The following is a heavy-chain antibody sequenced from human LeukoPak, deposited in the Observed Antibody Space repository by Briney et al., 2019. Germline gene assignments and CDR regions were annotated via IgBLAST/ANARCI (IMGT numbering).Heavy chain of an antibody. V-gene: IGHV1-2*02. CDR1: GYTFTGYH. J-gene: IGHJ4*02. CDR2: INPNSGGT. CDR3: ARDYGKTVVTPDY. Sequence: ASVKVSFKASGYTFTGYHMHWVRQAPGQGLEWMGWINPNSGGTNYAQKFQGRVTMTRDTSISTAYMELSRLRSDDTAVYYCARDYGKTVVTPDYWGQGTLVTVSS. D-gene: IGHD4-23*01.